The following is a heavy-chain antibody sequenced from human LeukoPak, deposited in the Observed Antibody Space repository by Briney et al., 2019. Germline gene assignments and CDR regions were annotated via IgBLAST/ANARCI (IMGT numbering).Heavy chain of an antibody. CDR2: INHSGST. J-gene: IGHJ4*02. V-gene: IGHV4-34*01. D-gene: IGHD3-10*01. CDR1: GGSFSGYY. Sequence: PSETLSLTCAVYGGSFSGYYWSWIRQPPGKGLEWIGEINHSGSTNYNPSLKSRVTISVDTSKNQFSLKLSSVTAADTAVYYCARGGARHGYYYGSGSYYIHWGQGTLVTVSS. CDR3: ARGGARHGYYYGSGSYYIH.